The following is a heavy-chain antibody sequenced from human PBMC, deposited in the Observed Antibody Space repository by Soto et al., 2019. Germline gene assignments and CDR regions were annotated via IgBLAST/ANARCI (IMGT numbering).Heavy chain of an antibody. J-gene: IGHJ4*02. CDR1: GGSISSYY. CDR3: AREFYYDSSGIGFDS. CDR2: IYYSGST. V-gene: IGHV4-59*01. Sequence: SETLSLTCTVSGGSISSYYWSWIRQPPGKGLEWIGYIYYSGSTNYNPSLKSRVTISVDTSKNQFSLKLSSVTAADTAIYYCAREFYYDSSGIGFDSWGQGTLVTVSS. D-gene: IGHD3-22*01.